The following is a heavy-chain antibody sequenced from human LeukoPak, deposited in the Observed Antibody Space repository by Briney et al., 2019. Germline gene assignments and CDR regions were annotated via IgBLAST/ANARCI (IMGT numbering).Heavy chain of an antibody. V-gene: IGHV4-38-2*02. D-gene: IGHD6-19*01. CDR1: DYSISSGDY. J-gene: IGHJ4*02. Sequence: SETLSLTCAVSDYSISSGDYWGWIRQPPGKGLEWIGSVYYSGSTHYSPSLKNRVTISVDTSKNQFSLKLRSVAAADTALYYCARDRGYSGWYESLFDYWGQGTLVTVSS. CDR2: VYYSGST. CDR3: ARDRGYSGWYESLFDY.